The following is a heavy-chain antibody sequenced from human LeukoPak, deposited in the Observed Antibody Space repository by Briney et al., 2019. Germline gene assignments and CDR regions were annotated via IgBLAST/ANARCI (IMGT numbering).Heavy chain of an antibody. CDR2: ISTSSSYI. V-gene: IGHV3-21*01. Sequence: GGSLRLSCAASGFTFSSYWMSWVRQAPGKGLEWVSSISTSSSYIYYAELVRGRFTISRDNARKSLFLQMNSLRAEDTAVYYCARGRQNSGSYSDAFDMWGQGTMVTVSS. CDR3: ARGRQNSGSYSDAFDM. J-gene: IGHJ3*02. CDR1: GFTFSSYW. D-gene: IGHD1-26*01.